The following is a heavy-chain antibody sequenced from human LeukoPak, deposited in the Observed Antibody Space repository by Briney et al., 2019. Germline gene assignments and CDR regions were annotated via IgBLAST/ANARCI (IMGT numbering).Heavy chain of an antibody. CDR3: ANILIGAFDY. V-gene: IGHV3-30*18. J-gene: IGHJ4*02. CDR2: ISYDGSNK. CDR1: GFTFSSYG. Sequence: RPGGSLRLSCAASGFTFSSYGMHWVRQAPGKGLEWVAVISYDGSNKYYADSVKGRLTISRDNSKNTLYLQMNSLRAEDTAVYYCANILIGAFDYWGQGTLVTVSS.